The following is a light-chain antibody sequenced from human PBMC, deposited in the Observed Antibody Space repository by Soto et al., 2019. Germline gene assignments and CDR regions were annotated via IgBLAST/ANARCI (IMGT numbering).Light chain of an antibody. CDR3: QNYISYSQFT. CDR1: QGISNY. CDR2: GAS. J-gene: IGKJ3*01. V-gene: IGKV1-27*01. Sequence: DIQMTQSPSSLSASVGDRVTITCRASQGISNYLAWYQQKPGKVPKLLIYGASTLQSGVPSRYSGSGSGTDFTLTISSLQPEDVATYYCQNYISYSQFTFGPGTKVDIK.